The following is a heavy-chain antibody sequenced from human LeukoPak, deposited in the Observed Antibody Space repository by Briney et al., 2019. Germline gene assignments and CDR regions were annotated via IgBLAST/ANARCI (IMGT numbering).Heavy chain of an antibody. CDR2: IYYSGST. CDR3: ARVGRKYYDSSGYYYEGGYFDY. V-gene: IGHV4-59*01. J-gene: IGHJ4*02. CDR1: GGSISSYY. Sequence: KPSETLSLTCTVSGGSISSYYWSWIRQPPGKGLEWIGYIYYSGSTNYNPSLKSRVTISVDTSKNQFSLKLSSVTAADTAVYYCARVGRKYYDSSGYYYEGGYFDYWGQGTLVTVSS. D-gene: IGHD3-22*01.